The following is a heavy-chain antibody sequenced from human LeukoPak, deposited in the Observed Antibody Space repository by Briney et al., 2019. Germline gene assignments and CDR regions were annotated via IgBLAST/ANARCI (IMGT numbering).Heavy chain of an antibody. CDR2: MNPNSGNT. V-gene: IGHV1-8*01. CDR1: GYTFASYD. J-gene: IGHJ4*02. Sequence: EASVKVSCKASGYTFASYDINWVRQATGQGLEWMGWMNPNSGNTGYAQKFQGRVTMTRNTSISTAYMELSSLRSEDTAVYYCAKDRGIAVAGTLFDYWGQGTLVTVSS. D-gene: IGHD6-19*01. CDR3: AKDRGIAVAGTLFDY.